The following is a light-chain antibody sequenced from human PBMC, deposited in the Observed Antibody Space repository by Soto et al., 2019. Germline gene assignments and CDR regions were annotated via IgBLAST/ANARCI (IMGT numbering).Light chain of an antibody. V-gene: IGLV3-21*04. J-gene: IGLJ1*01. CDR2: YDS. CDR3: QAWDSSSDHRNYV. Sequence: SYELTQPPSVSVAPGKTARITCGGNNIGSKSVHWYQQKPGQAPVLVIYYDSDRPSGIPERFSGSNSGNTATLTISRVEAGDEADYYCQAWDSSSDHRNYVFGTGTKLTVL. CDR1: NIGSKS.